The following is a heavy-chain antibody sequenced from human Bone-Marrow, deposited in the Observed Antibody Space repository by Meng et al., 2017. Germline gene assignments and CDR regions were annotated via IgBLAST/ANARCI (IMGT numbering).Heavy chain of an antibody. CDR1: GYTFTGYY. CDR3: AREGGPDKWFDP. V-gene: IGHV1-2*02. Sequence: QGPLGHAGAGVKKPGDSVKVPCKVSGYTFTGYYIHWVRQAPGQGLEWMGWLNPNGGGTYYAQQFQGRVTMTRDTSINTAYLELSRLTSADTAVYYCAREGGPDKWFDPWGQGTLVTVSS. D-gene: IGHD2-15*01. CDR2: LNPNGGGT. J-gene: IGHJ5*02.